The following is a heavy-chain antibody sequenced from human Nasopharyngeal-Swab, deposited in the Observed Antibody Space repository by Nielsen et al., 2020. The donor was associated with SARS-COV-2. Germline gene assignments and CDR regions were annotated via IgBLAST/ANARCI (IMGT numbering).Heavy chain of an antibody. CDR1: GGSISSYY. Sequence: GSLRLSCTVSGGSISSYYWSWIRQPPGKGLEWIGYIYYSGSTNYNPSLKSRVTISVDTSKNQFSLKLSSVTAADTAVYHCARVLKSYDILTGYYIWWFDPWGQGTLVTVSS. V-gene: IGHV4-59*01. CDR3: ARVLKSYDILTGYYIWWFDP. CDR2: IYYSGST. D-gene: IGHD3-9*01. J-gene: IGHJ5*02.